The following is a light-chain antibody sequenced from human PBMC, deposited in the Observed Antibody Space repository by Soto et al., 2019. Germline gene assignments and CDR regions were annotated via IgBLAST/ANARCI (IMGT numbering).Light chain of an antibody. J-gene: IGKJ2*01. CDR1: QTITSY. CDR2: AAS. Sequence: DIQMTQSPSSLSASVGDRVTITCRTSQTITSYLNWYQHKPGRAPKFLIYAASSLQTGVPSRFSGSGSGTDFPLTISSLQPEDFATYYCQQSYEIPYTFGQGTKLEIK. V-gene: IGKV1-39*01. CDR3: QQSYEIPYT.